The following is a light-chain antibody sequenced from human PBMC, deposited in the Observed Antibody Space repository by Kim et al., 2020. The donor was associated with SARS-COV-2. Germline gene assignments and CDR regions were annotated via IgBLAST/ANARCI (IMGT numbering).Light chain of an antibody. CDR1: QSVTNN. Sequence: EIVMTQSPATLSVSPGERATLSCRASQSVTNNLAWYQQKPGQAPRLLVYGVSTRASGVPARFGGSGFGAEFTLTISSPQSEDSAIYHCQQYENWPRTFGQGTKLEI. V-gene: IGKV3-15*01. CDR2: GVS. J-gene: IGKJ1*01. CDR3: QQYENWPRT.